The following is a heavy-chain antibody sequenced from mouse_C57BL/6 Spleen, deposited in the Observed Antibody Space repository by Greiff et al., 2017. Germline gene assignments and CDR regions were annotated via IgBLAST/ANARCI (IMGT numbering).Heavy chain of an antibody. CDR1: GFTFSDYG. V-gene: IGHV5-17*01. Sequence: EVQGVESGGGLVKPGGSLKLSCAASGFTFSDYGMHWVRQAPEKGLEWVAYISSGSSTIYYAETVKGRFTISRDNAKSTLFLQMTSLRSEDTAMYYCARADYDGYYFDYWGQGTTLTVSS. CDR3: ARADYDGYYFDY. D-gene: IGHD2-4*01. CDR2: ISSGSSTI. J-gene: IGHJ2*01.